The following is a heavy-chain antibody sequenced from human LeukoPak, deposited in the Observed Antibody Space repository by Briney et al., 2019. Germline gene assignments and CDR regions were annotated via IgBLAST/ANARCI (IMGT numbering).Heavy chain of an antibody. V-gene: IGHV3-21*01. Sequence: GGSLRLSCAASGFTFSTYSMNWVRQAPGKGLEWVSSISSSRDHIYYADSVKGRFTISRDNAENSLHLQMSSLRVDDTALYYCVRGWFDFWGQGTPVTVSS. CDR2: ISSSRDHI. J-gene: IGHJ5*01. CDR1: GFTFSTYS. CDR3: VRGWFDF.